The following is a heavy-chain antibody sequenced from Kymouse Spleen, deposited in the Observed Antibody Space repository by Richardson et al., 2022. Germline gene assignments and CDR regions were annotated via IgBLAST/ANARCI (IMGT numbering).Heavy chain of an antibody. J-gene: IGHJ6*02. Sequence: QVQLQESGPGLVKPSGTLSLTCAVSGGSISSSNWWSWVRQPPGKGLEWIGEIYHSGSTNYNPSLKSRVTISVDKSKNQFSLKLSSVTAADTAVYYCAREDGSGSSYYYYYGMDVWGQGTTVTVSS. CDR2: IYHSGST. CDR1: GGSISSSNW. V-gene: IGHV4-4*02. D-gene: IGHD3-10*01. CDR3: AREDGSGSSYYYYYGMDV.